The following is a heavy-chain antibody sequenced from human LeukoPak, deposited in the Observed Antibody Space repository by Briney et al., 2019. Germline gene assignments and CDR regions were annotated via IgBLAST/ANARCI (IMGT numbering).Heavy chain of an antibody. CDR3: TTSYSSGWTGIFDY. CDR2: ITSKTHGGAA. J-gene: IGHJ4*02. CDR1: GLTVTNAY. Sequence: GGSLRLSCAASGLTVTNAYMSWVRLAPGRGLEWVGHITSKTHGGAADYAAPVKGRVTISRDDSRNMVYLQMNSPKTEDTAIYYCTTSYSSGWTGIFDYWGQGALVIVSP. D-gene: IGHD6-19*01. V-gene: IGHV3-15*01.